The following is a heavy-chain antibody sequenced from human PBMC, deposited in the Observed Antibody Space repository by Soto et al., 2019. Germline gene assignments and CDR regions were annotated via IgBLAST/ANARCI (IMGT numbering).Heavy chain of an antibody. V-gene: IGHV3-23*01. D-gene: IGHD3-9*01. CDR2: ITGNGKNT. Sequence: PGGSLRLSCAASGYIFINYAMSWVRQSPWKGLQWVSTITGNGKNTYYADSVKGRVTVSRDNPNNSLYLQMNDLRAEDAAVYYCAKDLFCWDGSCKYFDSWGQGTLVTVSS. J-gene: IGHJ4*02. CDR3: AKDLFCWDGSCKYFDS. CDR1: GYIFINYA.